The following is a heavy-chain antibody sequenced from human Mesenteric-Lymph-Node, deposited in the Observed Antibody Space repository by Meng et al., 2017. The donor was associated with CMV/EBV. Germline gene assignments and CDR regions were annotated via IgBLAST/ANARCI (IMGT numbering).Heavy chain of an antibody. D-gene: IGHD6-19*01. CDR2: ISYSGST. V-gene: IGHV4-59*12. Sequence: SETLSLTCTVSGGSISSYYWSWIRQPPGKGLEWIGYISYSGSTDYNPSLKSRVTISVDTSKNQFSLKLSSVTAADTAVYYCARIGSSGWTPSYYFDYWGQGTLVTVSS. CDR3: ARIGSSGWTPSYYFDY. J-gene: IGHJ4*02. CDR1: GGSISSYY.